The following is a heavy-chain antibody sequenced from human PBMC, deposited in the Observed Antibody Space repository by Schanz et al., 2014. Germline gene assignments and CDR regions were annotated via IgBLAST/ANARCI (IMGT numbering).Heavy chain of an antibody. CDR3: ARESANDIVLVPGAVFDH. Sequence: EVQLVESGGGWVQPGGSLRLSCAASGFTFTNYAMSWVRQAPGKGLEWVSLISDSGDTAYYADSVKGRFTISRDNFKNTVYLQMNSLRPGDTAVYYCARESANDIVLVPGAVFDHWGQGILVTVSS. CDR2: ISDSGDTA. J-gene: IGHJ4*02. CDR1: GFTFTNYA. D-gene: IGHD2-2*01. V-gene: IGHV3-23*04.